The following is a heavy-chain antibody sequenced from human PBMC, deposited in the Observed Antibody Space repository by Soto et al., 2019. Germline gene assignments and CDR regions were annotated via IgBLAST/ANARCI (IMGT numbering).Heavy chain of an antibody. D-gene: IGHD6-6*01. J-gene: IGHJ4*02. CDR2: IIPIFGTA. Sequence: ASVKVSCKASGGTFSSYAISWVRQAPGQGLEWMGGIIPIFGTANYAQKFQGRVTITADESTSTAYMELSSLRSEDTAVYYCARDDSSSSNGGFDYWGQGXLVTVSS. V-gene: IGHV1-69*13. CDR1: GGTFSSYA. CDR3: ARDDSSSSNGGFDY.